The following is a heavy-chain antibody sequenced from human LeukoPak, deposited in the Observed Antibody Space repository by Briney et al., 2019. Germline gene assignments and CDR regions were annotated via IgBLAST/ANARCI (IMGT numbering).Heavy chain of an antibody. V-gene: IGHV4-61*01. CDR1: GGSVSSGSYY. J-gene: IGHJ3*02. CDR3: ARDLGGNTFDI. D-gene: IGHD1-26*01. Sequence: SETLSLTCTVSGGSVSSGSYYWSWIRQPPGKGLEWIGYIYDSGSANYNPSLKSRVTISVDTSKNRFSLRLSSVTAADTAVYYCARDLGGNTFDIWGQGTMVTVSS. CDR2: IYDSGSA.